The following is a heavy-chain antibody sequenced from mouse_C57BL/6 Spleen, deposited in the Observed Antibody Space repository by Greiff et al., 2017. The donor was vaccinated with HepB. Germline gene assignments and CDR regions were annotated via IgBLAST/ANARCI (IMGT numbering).Heavy chain of an antibody. CDR1: GYSITSGYY. CDR3: ARDDSSDYLDY. D-gene: IGHD3-2*02. Sequence: EVKLMESGPGLVQPSQSLSLTCSVTGYSITSGYYWNWIRQFPGNKLEWMGYISYDGSNNHNPSLKNRISITRDTYKNQIVLKLNSVTTEDTATYYCARDDSSDYLDYWGQGTTLTVSS. V-gene: IGHV3-6*01. CDR2: ISYDGSN. J-gene: IGHJ2*01.